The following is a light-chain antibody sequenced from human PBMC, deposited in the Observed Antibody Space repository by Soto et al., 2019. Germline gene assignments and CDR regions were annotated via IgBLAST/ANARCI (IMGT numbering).Light chain of an antibody. Sequence: EIVLTQSPGTLSLSPGERATLSCRASQSVSSNYLAWYQQTPGQAPRLLIYGASSRATGIPDRFSSSGSGTDFTLTISRLEPEDFAVYYCQQYGNSPRSFGQGTKVDIK. CDR2: GAS. CDR3: QQYGNSPRS. V-gene: IGKV3-20*01. J-gene: IGKJ1*01. CDR1: QSVSSNY.